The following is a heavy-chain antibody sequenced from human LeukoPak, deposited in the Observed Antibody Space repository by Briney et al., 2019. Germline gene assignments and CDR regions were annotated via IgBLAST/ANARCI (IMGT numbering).Heavy chain of an antibody. D-gene: IGHD3-10*01. J-gene: IGHJ6*02. Sequence: ASVKVSCKAAGYXFTTYYIHWVRQAPGQGLEWMGAIDPSGGSTSYAQKFQGRVTMTRDTSTGTVYMELSSLRSEDTAVYYCARDLHMVRAISWNYGMDVWGQGTTVTVSS. CDR3: ARDLHMVRAISWNYGMDV. CDR2: IDPSGGST. CDR1: GYXFTTYY. V-gene: IGHV1-46*01.